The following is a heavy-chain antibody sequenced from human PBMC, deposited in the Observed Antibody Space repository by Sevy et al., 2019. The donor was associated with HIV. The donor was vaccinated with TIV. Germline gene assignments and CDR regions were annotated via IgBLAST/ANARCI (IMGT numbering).Heavy chain of an antibody. D-gene: IGHD2-15*01. CDR3: ARDRIKGYCSGGSCYPHNWFDP. CDR2: ISYDGSNK. CDR1: GFTFSSYA. J-gene: IGHJ5*02. Sequence: GGSLRLSCAASGFTFSSYAMHWVRQAPGKGLEWVAVISYDGSNKYYADSVKGRFTISRVNSKNTLYLQMNSLRAEDTAVYYCARDRIKGYCSGGSCYPHNWFDPWGQGTLVTVSS. V-gene: IGHV3-30*04.